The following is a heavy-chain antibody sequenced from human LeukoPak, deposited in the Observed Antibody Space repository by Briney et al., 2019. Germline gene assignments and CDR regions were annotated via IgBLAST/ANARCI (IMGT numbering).Heavy chain of an antibody. D-gene: IGHD6-13*01. CDR3: ARVSGSSWYGHYFDY. V-gene: IGHV3-48*01. J-gene: IGHJ4*02. CDR1: GFTFSSYS. Sequence: GGSLRLSCAASGFTFSSYSMNWARQAPGKGLEWVSYISSSSSTIYYADSVKGRFTISRDNAKNSLYLQMNSLRAEDTTVYYCARVSGSSWYGHYFDYWGQGTLVTVSS. CDR2: ISSSSSTI.